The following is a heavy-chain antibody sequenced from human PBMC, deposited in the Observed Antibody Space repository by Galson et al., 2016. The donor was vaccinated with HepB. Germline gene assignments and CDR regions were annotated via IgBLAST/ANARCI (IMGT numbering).Heavy chain of an antibody. J-gene: IGHJ4*02. CDR2: ITHGGNS. CDR3: VRLIRAADHHWYFDY. CDR1: GESFSDYY. D-gene: IGHD6-13*01. Sequence: SETLSLTCAVYGESFSDYYWSWIRQPPGKGLEWIGEITHGGNSNYNPSLKSRVTISRDTSKKQVSLTLTSVTAADTAIYYCVRLIRAADHHWYFDYWGQGTLVTVSS. V-gene: IGHV4-34*01.